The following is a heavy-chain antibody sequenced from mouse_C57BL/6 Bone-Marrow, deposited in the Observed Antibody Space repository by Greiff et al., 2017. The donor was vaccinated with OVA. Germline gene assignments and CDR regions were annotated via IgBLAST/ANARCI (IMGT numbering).Heavy chain of an antibody. V-gene: IGHV6-6*01. J-gene: IGHJ2*01. Sequence: EVKLVESGGGLVQPGGSMKLSCAASGFTFSDAWMDWVRQSPEKGLEWVAEIRNKANNHATYYAESVKGRFTISRDDSKSSVYLQMNSLRAEDTGIYYCTREGRSSYGYFDYWGQGTTLTVSS. CDR3: TREGRSSYGYFDY. CDR2: IRNKANNHAT. D-gene: IGHD1-1*01. CDR1: GFTFSDAW.